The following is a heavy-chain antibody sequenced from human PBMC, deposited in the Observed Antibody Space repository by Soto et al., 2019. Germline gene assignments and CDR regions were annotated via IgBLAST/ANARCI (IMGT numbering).Heavy chain of an antibody. CDR1: GFTFSSYT. V-gene: IGHV3-21*01. CDR2: ISSSSSYI. D-gene: IGHD2-8*01. CDR3: ARDDGIGFSRCERPGY. Sequence: GGSLRLSCAASGFTFSSYTMSWVRQTPGKGLEWVSSISSSSSYIYYADSVKGRFTISRDNAKNSLYLQMNSLRAEDTAVYYCARDDGIGFSRCERPGYWGQGTLVTVSS. J-gene: IGHJ4*02.